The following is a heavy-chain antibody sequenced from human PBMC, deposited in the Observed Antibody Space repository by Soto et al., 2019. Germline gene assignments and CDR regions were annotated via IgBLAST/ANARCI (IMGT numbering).Heavy chain of an antibody. Sequence: GGSLRLSCAASGFTFSSYGMHWVRQAPGKGLEWVAVIWYDGSNKYYADSVKGRFTISRDNSKNTLYLQMNSLRAEDTAVYYCPRDPNFDRSWSPDMDYWGQGTLVTVSS. CDR3: PRDPNFDRSWSPDMDY. V-gene: IGHV3-33*01. J-gene: IGHJ4*02. CDR2: IWYDGSNK. CDR1: GFTFSSYG. D-gene: IGHD6-13*01.